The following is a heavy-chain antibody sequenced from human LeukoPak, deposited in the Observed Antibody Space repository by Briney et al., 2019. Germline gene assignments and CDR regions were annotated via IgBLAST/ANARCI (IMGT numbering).Heavy chain of an antibody. D-gene: IGHD2-15*01. CDR2: ISGSGGSGST. CDR1: GFTFSSYA. CDR3: AKSGLNRFDY. V-gene: IGHV3-23*01. Sequence: GGSLRLSCAASGFTFSSYAMSWVRQAPGKGLEWVSTISGSGGSGSTYYADSVKGRFTISRDNSKNTLYLQMNSLRVEDTAVYYCAKSGLNRFDYWGQGTLVTVSS. J-gene: IGHJ4*02.